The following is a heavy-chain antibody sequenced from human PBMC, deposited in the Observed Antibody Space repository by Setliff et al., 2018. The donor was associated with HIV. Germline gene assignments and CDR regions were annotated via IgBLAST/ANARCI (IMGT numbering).Heavy chain of an antibody. J-gene: IGHJ3*01. CDR1: GISINGYY. D-gene: IGHD3-22*01. CDR2: VSSIGNT. CDR3: ARAKFYYDSSGFFPLPAAFDF. Sequence: SETLSLTCSVSGISINGYYWSWIRQSPRTRLEWIGYVSSIGNTNYNPSLKRRFIMSVDTSKNKFSLKLNSVTATDTALYYCARAKFYYDSSGFFPLPAAFDFWGQGTMVTVSS. V-gene: IGHV4-4*08.